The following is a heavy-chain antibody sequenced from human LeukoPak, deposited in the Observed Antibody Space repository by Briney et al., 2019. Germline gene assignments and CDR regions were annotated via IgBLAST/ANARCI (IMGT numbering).Heavy chain of an antibody. CDR3: ASSFVVVPAASFDY. Sequence: PSETLSLTCTVSGGSISSYYWSWIRQPPGKGLEWIGYIYTSGSTNYNPSLKSRVTISVDTSKNQFSLKLSSVTAADTAVYYCASSFVVVPAASFDYWGQGTLVTVSS. V-gene: IGHV4-4*09. CDR1: GGSISSYY. J-gene: IGHJ4*02. D-gene: IGHD2-2*01. CDR2: IYTSGST.